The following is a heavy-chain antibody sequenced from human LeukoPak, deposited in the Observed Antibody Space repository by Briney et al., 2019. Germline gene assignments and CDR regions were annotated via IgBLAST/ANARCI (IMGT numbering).Heavy chain of an antibody. V-gene: IGHV3-21*01. D-gene: IGHD4-17*01. CDR1: GFTFSSYS. J-gene: IGHJ4*02. Sequence: PGGSLRLSCAASGFTFSSYSMNWVRQAPGKGLEWVSSISGSSTHIYYADSMKGRFTISRDNAKNSLYLQMNSLRAEDTAVYYCARDPAYGDLRDWGQGTLVTVSS. CDR3: ARDPAYGDLRD. CDR2: ISGSSTHI.